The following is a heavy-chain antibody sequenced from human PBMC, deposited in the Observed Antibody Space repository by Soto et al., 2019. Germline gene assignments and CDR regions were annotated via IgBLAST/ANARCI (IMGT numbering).Heavy chain of an antibody. CDR1: GFSLSASGVG. J-gene: IGHJ4*02. V-gene: IGHV2-5*02. Sequence: QITLKESGPTLVKPTQTLTLTCAFSGFSLSASGVGVGWIRQPPGKALEWLALIYWDDDKRYSPSLKSRLAITKDPSKNQVVLTMTNMDPVDTAPYYCAHHDIGDTFDFWGQGTLVTVSS. D-gene: IGHD2-21*02. CDR2: IYWDDDK. CDR3: AHHDIGDTFDF.